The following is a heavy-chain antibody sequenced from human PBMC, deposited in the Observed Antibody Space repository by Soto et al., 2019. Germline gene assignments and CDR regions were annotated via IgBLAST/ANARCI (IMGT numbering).Heavy chain of an antibody. V-gene: IGHV4-34*01. CDR3: ARGLILWFGELSRRGGYYYYMDV. CDR1: GGSFSGYQ. Sequence: QVQLQQWGAGLLKPSETLSLTCAVYGGSFSGYQWTWIRQTPGKGLEWIGEINDTGNINYNPSLKSRVTIFIATPKQQISLKLSSVTAADTAVYYCARGLILWFGELSRRGGYYYYMDVWGKGTTVTVSS. D-gene: IGHD3-10*01. J-gene: IGHJ6*03. CDR2: INDTGNI.